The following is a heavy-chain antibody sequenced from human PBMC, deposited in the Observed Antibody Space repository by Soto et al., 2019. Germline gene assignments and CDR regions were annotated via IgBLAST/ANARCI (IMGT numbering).Heavy chain of an antibody. CDR1: GYTFTIYY. J-gene: IGHJ5*02. CDR2: INPSGGST. V-gene: IGHV1-46*01. Sequence: GASAKVACKASGYTFTIYYMHWVRQAPRQGLEWMGIINPSGGSTSYAQKFQGRVTMTRDTSTSTVYMELSSLRSEDTAVYYCAREGWAYDSRGYDVAWFDPWGQGTLVTVSS. D-gene: IGHD3-22*01. CDR3: AREGWAYDSRGYDVAWFDP.